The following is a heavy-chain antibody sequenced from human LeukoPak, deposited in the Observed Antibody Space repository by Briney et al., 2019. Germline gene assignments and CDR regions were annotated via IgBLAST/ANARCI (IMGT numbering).Heavy chain of an antibody. Sequence: SETLSLTCTVSGGSLRSGSNYWTCIRQPAEKGLEWIGRIYTSGTTHYNPSPKSRVTISLDTSKNQFSLKLSSVTAADTAVYYCARSLDGYNPGDYWGQGTLVTVSS. V-gene: IGHV4-61*02. D-gene: IGHD5-24*01. CDR1: GGSLRSGSNY. J-gene: IGHJ4*02. CDR3: ARSLDGYNPGDY. CDR2: IYTSGTT.